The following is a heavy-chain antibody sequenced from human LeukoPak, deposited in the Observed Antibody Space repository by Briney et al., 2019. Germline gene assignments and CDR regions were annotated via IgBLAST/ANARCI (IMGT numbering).Heavy chain of an antibody. CDR2: IIPIFGTA. V-gene: IGHV1-69*06. Sequence: SVKVSCKASGGTFSSYAISWVRQAPGQGLEWMGGIIPIFGTANYAQKFQGRVTITADKSTSTAYMELSSLRSEDTAVYYCARSPLTKRPNYSLKPEKYYFDYWGQGTLVTVSS. J-gene: IGHJ4*02. CDR1: GGTFSSYA. CDR3: ARSPLTKRPNYSLKPEKYYFDY. D-gene: IGHD1-14*01.